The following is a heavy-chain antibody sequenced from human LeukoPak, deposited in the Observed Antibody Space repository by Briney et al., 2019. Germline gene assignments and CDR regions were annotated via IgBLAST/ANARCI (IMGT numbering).Heavy chain of an antibody. V-gene: IGHV3-48*03. CDR2: ISSSGTTI. J-gene: IGHJ4*02. CDR1: GFNFSSFE. D-gene: IGHD3-10*01. Sequence: GGSLRLSCAASGFNFSSFEMNWVRQAPGKGLEWISYISSSGTTISYAHSVKGRFTISRDNAKNSLFLQMNSLRAEDTAVYYCASYGSGSLWGQGALVTVSS. CDR3: ASYGSGSL.